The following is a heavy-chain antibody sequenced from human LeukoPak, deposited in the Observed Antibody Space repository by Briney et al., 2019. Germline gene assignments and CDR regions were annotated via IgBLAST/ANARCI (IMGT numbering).Heavy chain of an antibody. CDR2: IIPILGIA. V-gene: IGHV1-69*04. Sequence: GSSVKVSCKASGGTFSSYAISWVRQAPGQGLEWMGRIIPILGIANYAQKFQGRVTITADKSTSTAYMGLSSLRSEDTAVYYCARVSSEWAYCSSTSCYQENGMDVWGQGTTVTVSS. CDR3: ARVSSEWAYCSSTSCYQENGMDV. CDR1: GGTFSSYA. D-gene: IGHD2-2*01. J-gene: IGHJ6*02.